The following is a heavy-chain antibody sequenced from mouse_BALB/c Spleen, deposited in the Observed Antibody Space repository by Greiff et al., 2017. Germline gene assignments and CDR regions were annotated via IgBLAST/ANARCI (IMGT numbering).Heavy chain of an antibody. Sequence: EVQLQQSGAELVRSGASVKLSCTASGFNIKDYYMHWVKQRPEQGLEWIGWIDPENGDTEYAPKFQGKATMTADTSSNTAYLQLSSLTSEDTAVYSCNTLLRPTWFAYWGQGTLVTVSA. J-gene: IGHJ3*01. CDR2: IDPENGDT. D-gene: IGHD1-2*01. CDR3: NTLLRPTWFAY. CDR1: GFNIKDYY. V-gene: IGHV14-4*02.